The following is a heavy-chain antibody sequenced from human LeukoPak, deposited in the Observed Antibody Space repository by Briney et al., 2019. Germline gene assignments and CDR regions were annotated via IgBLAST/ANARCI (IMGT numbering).Heavy chain of an antibody. CDR1: GFTFSSYS. Sequence: GGSLRLSCAASGFTFSSYSMNWVRQAPGKGLEWVSSISSSSSYIYYADSVKGRFTISRDNAKNSLYLQMNSLRTEDTAVYFCARDGEDGYNYVDFWGQGTLVTVSS. D-gene: IGHD5-24*01. V-gene: IGHV3-21*01. J-gene: IGHJ4*02. CDR2: ISSSSSYI. CDR3: ARDGEDGYNYVDF.